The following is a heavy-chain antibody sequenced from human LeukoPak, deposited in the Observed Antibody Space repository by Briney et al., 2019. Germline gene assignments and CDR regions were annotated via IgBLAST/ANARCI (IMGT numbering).Heavy chain of an antibody. D-gene: IGHD3-10*01. J-gene: IGHJ4*02. V-gene: IGHV3-30-3*01. CDR2: ISYDGSNK. CDR3: ARDLLSWGWVRGVMVEQRGFDY. Sequence: PGGSLRLSCAASGFTFSSYAMHWVRQAPGKGLEWVAVISYDGSNKYHADSVKGRFTISRDNSKNTLYLQMNSLRAEDTAVYYCARDLLSWGWVRGVMVEQRGFDYWGQGTLVTVSS. CDR1: GFTFSSYA.